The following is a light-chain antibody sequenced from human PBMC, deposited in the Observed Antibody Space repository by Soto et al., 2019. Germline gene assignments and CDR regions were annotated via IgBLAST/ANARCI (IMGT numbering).Light chain of an antibody. Sequence: ETVMPQSPATLSVSPGERVTLSCRARQSINSNLAWYQQRPGQAPRVLIYDASTRATAVPARFSGSGSGTEFTLTISSLQSEDFAVYYCQQYNNWPPDYTFGQGTKLEIK. CDR1: QSINSN. CDR2: DAS. CDR3: QQYNNWPPDYT. V-gene: IGKV3-15*01. J-gene: IGKJ2*01.